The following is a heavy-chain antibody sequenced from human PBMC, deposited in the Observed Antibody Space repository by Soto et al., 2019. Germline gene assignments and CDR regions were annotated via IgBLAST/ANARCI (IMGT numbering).Heavy chain of an antibody. CDR1: GYTFTGYY. V-gene: IGHV1-2*04. CDR2: INPNSGGT. D-gene: IGHD2-15*01. Sequence: ASVKVSCKASGYTFTGYYMHWVRQAPGQGLEWMGWINPNSGGTNYAQKFQGWVTMTRDTSISTAYMELSRLRSDDTAVYYCARVVVAATPVITNYYYYYGMDVWGQGTTVTVSS. CDR3: ARVVVAATPVITNYYYYYGMDV. J-gene: IGHJ6*02.